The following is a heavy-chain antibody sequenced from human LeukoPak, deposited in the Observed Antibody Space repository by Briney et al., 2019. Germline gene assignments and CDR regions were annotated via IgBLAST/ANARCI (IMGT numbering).Heavy chain of an antibody. J-gene: IGHJ4*02. D-gene: IGHD1-26*01. CDR1: GFTFSNYW. CDR2: VKEDGTAK. V-gene: IGHV3-7*02. Sequence: GGSLRLFCAASGFTFSNYWMTWVRQAPGKGLEWVASVKEDGTAKYYVDSVKGRFTISRDNAENSVHLQMNSLRAEDTAVYYCARNQGGGNFYGRDCWGQGSLVTVSS. CDR3: ARNQGGGNFYGRDC.